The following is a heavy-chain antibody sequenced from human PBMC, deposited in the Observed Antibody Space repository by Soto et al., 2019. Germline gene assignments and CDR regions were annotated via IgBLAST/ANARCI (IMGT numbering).Heavy chain of an antibody. Sequence: QAYLEQSGAEVKKAGASVKVSCKASGYSLTDYAITWVRQASGQGLEYVGWISPDSGNTDYAHKFQGRVTMTSNTSINTAYMEVSSLRSDDTAVYYCARVYGYYYHYMDVWGKGTTVTVSS. CDR1: GYSLTDYA. CDR3: ARVYGYYYHYMDV. CDR2: ISPDSGNT. D-gene: IGHD2-8*01. J-gene: IGHJ6*03. V-gene: IGHV1-8*01.